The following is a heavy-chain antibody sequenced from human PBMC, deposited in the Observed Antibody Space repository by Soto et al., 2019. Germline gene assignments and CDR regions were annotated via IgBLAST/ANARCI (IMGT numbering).Heavy chain of an antibody. D-gene: IGHD6-19*01. CDR1: GYTFTAYA. V-gene: IGHV1-3*01. CDR2: INAGNGNT. CDR3: VRDGAVAGDSNFDY. Sequence: ASVKVSCKASGYTFTAYAIHWVRQAPGQILEWMGWINAGNGNTKYSQRFQHRVTITTDTSASTAYMELSSLRSEDTAVYYCVRDGAVAGDSNFDYWGQGTLVTVSS. J-gene: IGHJ4*02.